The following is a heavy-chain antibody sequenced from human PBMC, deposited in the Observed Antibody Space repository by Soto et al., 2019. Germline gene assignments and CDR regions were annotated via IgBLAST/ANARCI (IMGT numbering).Heavy chain of an antibody. CDR2: IYYSGST. V-gene: IGHV4-39*01. Sequence: SETLSLTCTVSGGSISSSSYYWGWIRQPPGKGLEWIGSIYYSGSTYYNPSLKSRVTISVDTSKNQFSLKLSSVTAADTAVYYCARLEGATGDYYYYYGMDVWGQGTTVTVSS. D-gene: IGHD1-26*01. J-gene: IGHJ6*02. CDR3: ARLEGATGDYYYYYGMDV. CDR1: GGSISSSSYY.